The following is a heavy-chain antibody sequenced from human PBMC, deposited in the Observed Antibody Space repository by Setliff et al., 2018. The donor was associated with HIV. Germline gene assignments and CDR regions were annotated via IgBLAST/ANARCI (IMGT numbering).Heavy chain of an antibody. J-gene: IGHJ3*02. CDR1: GGSISSSSYY. CDR3: ASLYCSSTSCYDAFDI. D-gene: IGHD2-2*01. CDR2: IYTSGST. Sequence: PSETLSLTCTVSGGSISSSSYYWGWIRQPPGKGLEWIGYIYTSGSTNYNPSLKSRVTISLDTSKNQFSLKLTSVTAADTAVYYCASLYCSSTSCYDAFDIWGQGTMVTVSS. V-gene: IGHV4-61*05.